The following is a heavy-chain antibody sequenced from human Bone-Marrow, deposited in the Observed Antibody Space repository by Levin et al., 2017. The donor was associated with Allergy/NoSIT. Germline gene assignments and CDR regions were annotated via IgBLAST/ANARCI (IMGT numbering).Heavy chain of an antibody. V-gene: IGHV4-59*01. J-gene: IGHJ6*03. CDR3: ARAIPSGGNSYYYYYMDV. CDR2: IYYSGST. Sequence: SETLSLACTVSGGSISTYYWSWIRQPPEKRLEWIGYIYYSGSTKYNPSLKSRVTLLVDTSKNLFSLKLSSVTAADSAVYFCARAIPSGGNSYYYYYMDVWGKGTTVTVSS. CDR1: GGSISTYY. D-gene: IGHD4-23*01.